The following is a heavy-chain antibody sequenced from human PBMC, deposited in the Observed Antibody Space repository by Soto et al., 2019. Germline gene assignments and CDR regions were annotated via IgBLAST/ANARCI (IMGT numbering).Heavy chain of an antibody. J-gene: IGHJ3*02. CDR1: GFTVTTNY. CDR3: ARDFSGKNDAFIS. D-gene: IGHD3-10*01. Sequence: EVQLVESGGGLVQPGGSLRLSCAASGFTVTTNYMSWVRQPPGKGLEWVSVVYSGGSTYYADSVKGRFTVSRDNSKNTLYLQMNSLRAEDTAVYYCARDFSGKNDAFISGAKGQWSPSLQ. CDR2: VYSGGST. V-gene: IGHV3-66*01.